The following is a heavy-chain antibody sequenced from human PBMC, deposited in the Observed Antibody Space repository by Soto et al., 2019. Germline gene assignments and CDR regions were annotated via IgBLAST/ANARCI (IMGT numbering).Heavy chain of an antibody. J-gene: IGHJ4*02. CDR3: ARTHCSGGSCYSFSRLETIDY. V-gene: IGHV4-31*03. D-gene: IGHD2-15*01. Sequence: SETLSLTCTVSGGSISSGGYYWSWIRQHPGKGLEWIGYIYYSGSTYYNPSLKSRVTISVDTSKNQFSLKLSSVTAADTAVYYCARTHCSGGSCYSFSRLETIDYWGQGTLVTVSS. CDR2: IYYSGST. CDR1: GGSISSGGYY.